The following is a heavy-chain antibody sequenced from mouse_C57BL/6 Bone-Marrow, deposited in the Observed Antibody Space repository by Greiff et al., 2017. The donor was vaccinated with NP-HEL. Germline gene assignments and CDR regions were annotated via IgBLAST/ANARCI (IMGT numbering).Heavy chain of an antibody. CDR1: GFTFTDYY. J-gene: IGHJ3*01. CDR3: ARLSTTVATD. Sequence: EVHLVESGGGLVQPGGSLSLSCAASGFTFTDYYMSWVRQPPGKALEWLGFIRNKANGYTTEYSASVKGRFTISRDNSQSILYLLMNALRAEDSAAYYCARLSTTVATDWGQGTLVTVSA. CDR2: IRNKANGYTT. V-gene: IGHV7-3*01. D-gene: IGHD1-1*01.